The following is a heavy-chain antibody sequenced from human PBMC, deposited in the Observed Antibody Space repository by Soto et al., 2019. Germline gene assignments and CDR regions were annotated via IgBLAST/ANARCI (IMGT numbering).Heavy chain of an antibody. V-gene: IGHV3-23*01. Sequence: PGGSLRLSCAASGFTFSSYAMSWVRQAPGKGLEWVSAISGSGGSTYYADSVKGRFTISRDNSKNTLYLQMNSLRAEDAAVYYCAKDPGSTSYSWDAFDIWGPGTMVTVSS. CDR1: GFTFSSYA. CDR3: AKDPGSTSYSWDAFDI. J-gene: IGHJ3*02. CDR2: ISGSGGST. D-gene: IGHD5-18*01.